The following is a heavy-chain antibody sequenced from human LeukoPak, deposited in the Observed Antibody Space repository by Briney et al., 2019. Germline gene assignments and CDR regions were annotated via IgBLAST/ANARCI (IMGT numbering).Heavy chain of an antibody. Sequence: SVKVSCKASGGTFSSYAISWVRQAPGQGLEWMGGIIPIFGTANYAQKFQGRVTITADKSTSTAYMALSSLRSEDTAVYYCARGKPNYGDYVPFDYWGQGTLVTVSS. CDR1: GGTFSSYA. J-gene: IGHJ4*02. D-gene: IGHD4-17*01. CDR2: IIPIFGTA. CDR3: ARGKPNYGDYVPFDY. V-gene: IGHV1-69*06.